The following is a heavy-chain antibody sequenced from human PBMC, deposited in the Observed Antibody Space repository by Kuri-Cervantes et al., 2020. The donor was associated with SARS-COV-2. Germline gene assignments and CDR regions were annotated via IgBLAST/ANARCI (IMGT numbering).Heavy chain of an antibody. J-gene: IGHJ6*02. CDR3: AKDPASLRRQLGGSSNYYGMDV. D-gene: IGHD6-6*01. CDR2: ISYDGSDK. Sequence: GESLKFSCAASGFTFSSYGIHWVRQAPGKGLEWVAVISYDGSDKYYADSVKGRFTISRDNSKNTLYLQMNSLRAEDTAVYYCAKDPASLRRQLGGSSNYYGMDVWGQGTTVTVSS. CDR1: GFTFSSYG. V-gene: IGHV3-30*18.